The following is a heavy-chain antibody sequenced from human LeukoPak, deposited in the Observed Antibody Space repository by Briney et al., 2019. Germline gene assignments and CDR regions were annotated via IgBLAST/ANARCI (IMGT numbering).Heavy chain of an antibody. D-gene: IGHD3-16*01. V-gene: IGHV5-51*01. Sequence: GESLKISCKGSGYSFTNYWIGWVRQMPGKGLEWRGIIYPGGSETRYSPSFQGQDTISADKSISTAYLQWSSLKASDTAIYYCARTPGGDYFVHWGQGTLVTVSS. CDR2: IYPGGSET. J-gene: IGHJ4*02. CDR3: ARTPGGDYFVH. CDR1: GYSFTNYW.